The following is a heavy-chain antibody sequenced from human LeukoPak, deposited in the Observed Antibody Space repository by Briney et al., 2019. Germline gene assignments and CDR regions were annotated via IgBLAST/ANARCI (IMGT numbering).Heavy chain of an antibody. CDR1: GFTVRNNY. Sequence: GGSLRLSCAASGFTVRNNYMSWVRQAPGKGLEWVSVIYSGGSTYYADSVKGRFTISRDNSKNTLYLQMNSLRAEDTAVYYCARDDALGDNALDIWGQGTMVTVSS. V-gene: IGHV3-66*02. CDR3: ARDDALGDNALDI. D-gene: IGHD3-16*01. J-gene: IGHJ3*02. CDR2: IYSGGST.